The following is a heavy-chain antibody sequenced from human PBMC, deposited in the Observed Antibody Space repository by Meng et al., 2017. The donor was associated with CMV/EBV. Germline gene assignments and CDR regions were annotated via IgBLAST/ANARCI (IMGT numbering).Heavy chain of an antibody. D-gene: IGHD4-11*01. J-gene: IGHJ4*02. CDR3: VRDNYWGPDY. V-gene: IGHV1-2*02. CDR1: VCRVSDYC. CDR2: YSPGSSGT. Sequence: QLVHPVAKGERPGAPDKVVSASSVCRVSDYCVSCGRHAPIHGQWWMGWYSPGSSGTHYAQKFQDRVRIASDMSISTVYMKLRRLTSDDTAVYYCVRDNYWGPDYWGQGTLVTVSS.